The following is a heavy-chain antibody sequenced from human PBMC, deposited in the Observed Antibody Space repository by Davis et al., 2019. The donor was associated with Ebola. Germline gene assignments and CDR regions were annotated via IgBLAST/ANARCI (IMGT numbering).Heavy chain of an antibody. V-gene: IGHV3-7*01. CDR1: AFTFSSYW. D-gene: IGHD3-3*01. Sequence: GESLKISCAASAFTFSSYWMTWVRQAPGKGLEWVANIKQDGSEKYYVDSVKGRFSISRDNAKNSLHLQMNSLRAEDTAVYYCARSDQTYYDFWSGYYRSYYGMDVWGQGTTVTVS. CDR3: ARSDQTYYDFWSGYYRSYYGMDV. CDR2: IKQDGSEK. J-gene: IGHJ6*02.